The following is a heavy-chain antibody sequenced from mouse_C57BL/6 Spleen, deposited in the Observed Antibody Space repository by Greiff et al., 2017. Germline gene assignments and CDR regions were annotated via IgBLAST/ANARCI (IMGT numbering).Heavy chain of an antibody. J-gene: IGHJ3*01. V-gene: IGHV5-17*01. CDR2: ISSGSSTI. Sequence: DVMLVESGGGLVQPGGSLKLSCAASGFTFSDYGMHWVRQAPEKGLEWVAYISSGSSTIYYADTVKGRFTFSRDNAKNTLFLQMTSLRSEDTAMDYGARHRGAYWGQGTLVTVAA. CDR3: ARHRGAY. CDR1: GFTFSDYG.